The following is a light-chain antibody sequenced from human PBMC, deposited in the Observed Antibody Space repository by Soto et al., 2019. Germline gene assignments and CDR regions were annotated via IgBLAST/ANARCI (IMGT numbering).Light chain of an antibody. CDR1: SSNIGSKT. CDR3: AAWDDSLNGVV. J-gene: IGLJ2*01. Sequence: QSVLTQPPSASGTPGQRVTISCSGSSSNIGSKTVNWYQQLPGTAPKLLIYSNTQRPSGVPDRCSGSKAGTSASLAISGLQSEDEADYDGAAWDDSLNGVVFGGGTKLTVL. V-gene: IGLV1-44*01. CDR2: SNT.